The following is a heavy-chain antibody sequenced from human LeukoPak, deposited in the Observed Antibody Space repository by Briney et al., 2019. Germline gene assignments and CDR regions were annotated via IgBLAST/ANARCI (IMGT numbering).Heavy chain of an antibody. V-gene: IGHV5-51*01. D-gene: IGHD5-24*01. CDR3: ARHQLAFDI. J-gene: IGHJ3*02. Sequence: EESLRISCKGSGFRFTSYWIGWVRQMPGKSLEWMGIIYPGDSDTRYSPSFQGQVTISADKPISTAYLQWSSLKASDTAMYYCARHQLAFDIWGQGTMVTVAS. CDR1: GFRFTSYW. CDR2: IYPGDSDT.